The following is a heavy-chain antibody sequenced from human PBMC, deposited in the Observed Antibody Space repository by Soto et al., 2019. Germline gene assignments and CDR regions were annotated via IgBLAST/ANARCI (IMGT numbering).Heavy chain of an antibody. CDR3: ARGPYSSSWYSY. J-gene: IGHJ4*02. CDR2: IYYSGST. CDR1: GGSISSGGYY. Sequence: SETLSLTCTVSGGSISSGGYYWSWIRQHPGKGLEWIGYIYYSGSTYYNPSLKSRVTISVDTSKNQFSLKLSSVTAADTAVYYCARGPYSSSWYSYWGQGTLVTVSS. D-gene: IGHD6-13*01. V-gene: IGHV4-31*03.